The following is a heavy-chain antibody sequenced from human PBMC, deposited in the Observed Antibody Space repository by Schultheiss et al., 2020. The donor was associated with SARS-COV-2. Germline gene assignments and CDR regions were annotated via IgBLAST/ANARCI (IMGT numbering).Heavy chain of an antibody. CDR3: ARVSSMGGSYSGYFDY. D-gene: IGHD1-26*01. Sequence: SETLSLTCAVYGGSFSGYYWSWIRQPPGKGLEWIWEINHSGSTNYNPSLKSRVTISVDTSKNQFSLKLSSVTAADTAVYYCARVSSMGGSYSGYFDYWGQGTLVTVSS. V-gene: IGHV4-34*01. CDR1: GGSFSGYY. CDR2: INHSGST. J-gene: IGHJ4*02.